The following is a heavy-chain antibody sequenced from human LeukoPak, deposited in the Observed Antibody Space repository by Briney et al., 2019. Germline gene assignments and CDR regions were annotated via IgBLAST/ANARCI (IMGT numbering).Heavy chain of an antibody. Sequence: PGGSLRLSCAASGFTFSSYSMNWVRQAPGKGLEWVANIKQDGSDKYYVDSVKGRFTISRDNAKNSLYLQMNSLRAEDTAVYYCARGSPYFGVVIRGYYYYYMDVWGKGTTVTVSS. V-gene: IGHV3-7*01. D-gene: IGHD3-3*01. CDR1: GFTFSSYS. CDR3: ARGSPYFGVVIRGYYYYYMDV. CDR2: IKQDGSDK. J-gene: IGHJ6*03.